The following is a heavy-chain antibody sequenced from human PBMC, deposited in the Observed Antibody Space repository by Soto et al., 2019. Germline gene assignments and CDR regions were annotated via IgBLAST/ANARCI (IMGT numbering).Heavy chain of an antibody. CDR2: IYPGDSDT. J-gene: IGHJ6*04. CDR1: GYSFTSYW. V-gene: IGHV5-51*01. D-gene: IGHD1-7*01. Sequence: ESLKISCKGSGYSFTSYWIGWVRQMPGKGLEWMGIIYPGDSDTRYSPSFQGQVTISADKSISTAYLQWSSLKASDTAMYYCARGVRSAYNWNCDYYYYYGMDVWGEGTTVTVSS. CDR3: ARGVRSAYNWNCDYYYYYGMDV.